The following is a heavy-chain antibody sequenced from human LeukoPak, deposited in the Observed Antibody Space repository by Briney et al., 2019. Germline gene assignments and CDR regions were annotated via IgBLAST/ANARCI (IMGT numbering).Heavy chain of an antibody. Sequence: GGSLRLSCAASGFTVHSNYMSWVRQAPGKGLEWVSVIERSGVTHYADSVKGRFTISRDNSKNLLYLQMNSLRAEDTGMYYCAKDYRAHPLRPNWLDPWGQGTPVTVSS. J-gene: IGHJ5*02. CDR1: GFTVHSNY. D-gene: IGHD1-26*01. CDR2: IERSGVT. V-gene: IGHV3-53*01. CDR3: AKDYRAHPLRPNWLDP.